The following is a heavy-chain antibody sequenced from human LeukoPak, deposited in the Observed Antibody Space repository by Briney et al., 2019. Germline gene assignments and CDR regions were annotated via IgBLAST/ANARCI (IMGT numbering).Heavy chain of an antibody. CDR3: AKEVRGSSWTGFDY. CDR1: GFTFDDYS. D-gene: IGHD6-13*01. Sequence: GGSLRLSCAASGFTFDDYSIHWVRQPPGKGLEWVSLINKGGDRTYYADSVEGRFTISRDNSKNSLFLQMNSLKTEDTALYYCAKEVRGSSWTGFDYWGQGTLVTVSS. CDR2: INKGGDRT. J-gene: IGHJ4*02. V-gene: IGHV3-43*01.